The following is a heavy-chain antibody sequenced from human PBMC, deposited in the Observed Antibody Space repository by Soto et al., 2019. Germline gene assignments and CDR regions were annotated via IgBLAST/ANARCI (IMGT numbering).Heavy chain of an antibody. V-gene: IGHV3-7*05. CDR1: GFTFSSYW. CDR2: IKQDGSEK. J-gene: IGHJ6*02. CDR3: ARFGPYDFWSGPSDGMDV. D-gene: IGHD3-3*01. Sequence: GGSLRLSSAASGFTFSSYWMSWVRQAPGKGLEWVANIKQDGSEKYYVDSVKGRFTISRDNAKNSLYLQMNSLRAEDTAVYYCARFGPYDFWSGPSDGMDVWGQGTTVTVSS.